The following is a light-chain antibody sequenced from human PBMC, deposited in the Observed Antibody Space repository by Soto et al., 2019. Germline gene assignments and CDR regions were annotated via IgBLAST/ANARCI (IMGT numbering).Light chain of an antibody. CDR3: QQYGSSPPT. Sequence: IVLTQSPGTLSLSPGEGATLSCRAGQSVSSYLAWYQQKPGQGPRLLIYGASSRAPGIPDRFSGSGSGTGFTLTINRLEPEDFAVYYCQQYGSSPPTFGQGTKVEIK. CDR1: QSVSSY. V-gene: IGKV3-20*01. J-gene: IGKJ1*01. CDR2: GAS.